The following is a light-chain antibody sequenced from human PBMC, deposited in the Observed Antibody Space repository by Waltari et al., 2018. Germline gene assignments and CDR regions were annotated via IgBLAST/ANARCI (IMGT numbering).Light chain of an antibody. V-gene: IGKV3-20*01. CDR1: QIITNNY. CDR2: GAS. CDR3: QQYANSPLT. Sequence: EIVLTQSPGAMSLSPGGRATLSCRATQIITNNYLDWYQQKPGLAPRLLIFGASNRATGVADRFSDSGSGTDFTLSIYGLEPENSAVYYCQQYANSPLTFGGGATVAIK. J-gene: IGKJ4*01.